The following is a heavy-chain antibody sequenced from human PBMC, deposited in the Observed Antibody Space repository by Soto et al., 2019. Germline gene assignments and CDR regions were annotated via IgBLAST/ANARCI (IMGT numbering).Heavy chain of an antibody. V-gene: IGHV3-48*03. D-gene: IGHD3-16*01. CDR3: TGGGGGGMDV. Sequence: EVQVVESGGGLVQPGGSLRLSCAASGFTFSSYEMNWVRQAPGKGLEWVSYISSSGSSIYYADSVKGRFTISRDNAKNSLFLQMYSLRAEDTAVYYCTGGGGGGMDVWGQGTTVTVSS. CDR1: GFTFSSYE. CDR2: ISSSGSSI. J-gene: IGHJ6*02.